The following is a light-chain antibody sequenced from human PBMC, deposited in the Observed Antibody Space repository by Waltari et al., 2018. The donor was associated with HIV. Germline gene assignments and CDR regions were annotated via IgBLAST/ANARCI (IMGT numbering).Light chain of an antibody. CDR2: EVS. V-gene: IGLV2-14*01. Sequence: QSALTQPASVSGSPGQSITISCTGTSRDVGCYNYVSWYQQHPGKAPKLMIYEVSNRPSGVSNRFSGSKSGNTASLTISGLQAEDEADYYCSSYTRSTSLFGGGTKLTVL. CDR1: SRDVGCYNY. J-gene: IGLJ2*01. CDR3: SSYTRSTSL.